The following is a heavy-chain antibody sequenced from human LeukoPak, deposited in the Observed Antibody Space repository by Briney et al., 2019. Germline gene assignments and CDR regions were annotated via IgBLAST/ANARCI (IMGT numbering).Heavy chain of an antibody. Sequence: SETLSLTCTVSRDSISSYFWSWIRQPPGKGLEWIAYIYHSGSTNYNPSLKSRVTISVDTSKNQFSLKLSSVTAADTAVYYCATHYDLAAFDIWGQGTMVTVSS. CDR3: ATHYDLAAFDI. CDR2: IYHSGST. V-gene: IGHV4-59*01. D-gene: IGHD3-3*01. CDR1: RDSISSYF. J-gene: IGHJ3*02.